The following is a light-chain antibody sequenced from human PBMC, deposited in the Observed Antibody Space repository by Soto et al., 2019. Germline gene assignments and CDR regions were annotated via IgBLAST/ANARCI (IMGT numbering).Light chain of an antibody. CDR1: SSDVGGYNY. CDR3: SSYAGSNNYV. Sequence: QSVLTQPPSASGSPGQSVTISCTGTSSDVGGYNYVSWYQHHPGKAPKLMIYDVSKRPSGVPDRFSGSKSGNTASLTVSGLRAEDEADYYCSSYAGSNNYVFGTGTQLTVL. CDR2: DVS. V-gene: IGLV2-8*01. J-gene: IGLJ7*01.